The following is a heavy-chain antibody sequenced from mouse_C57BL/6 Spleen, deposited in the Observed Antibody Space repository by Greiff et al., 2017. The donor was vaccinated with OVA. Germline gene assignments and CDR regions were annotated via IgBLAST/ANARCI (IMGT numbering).Heavy chain of an antibody. J-gene: IGHJ3*01. Sequence: QVQLQQPGAELVKPGASVKLSCKASGYTFTSYWMHWVKQRPGQGLEWIGMIHPNSGSTNYNEKFKSKATLTVDKSSSTAYMQLSSLTSEDSAVYYCARILDYDGSSPPAYWGQGTLVTVSA. CDR3: ARILDYDGSSPPAY. CDR1: GYTFTSYW. V-gene: IGHV1-64*01. D-gene: IGHD1-1*01. CDR2: IHPNSGST.